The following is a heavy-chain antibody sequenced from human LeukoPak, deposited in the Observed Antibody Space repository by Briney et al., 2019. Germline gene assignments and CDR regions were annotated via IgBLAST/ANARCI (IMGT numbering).Heavy chain of an antibody. CDR3: AKRGVVIRVILVGFHKEANYFDS. Sequence: GGSLRLSCAVSGITLSNYGMSWVRQAPGKGLEWVAGISDSGGRTNYADSVKGRFTISRDNPKNTLYLQMNSLRVEDTAVYFYAKRGVVIRVILVGFHKEANYFDSWGQGALVTVSS. CDR1: GITLSNYG. D-gene: IGHD3-22*01. J-gene: IGHJ4*02. CDR2: ISDSGGRT. V-gene: IGHV3-23*01.